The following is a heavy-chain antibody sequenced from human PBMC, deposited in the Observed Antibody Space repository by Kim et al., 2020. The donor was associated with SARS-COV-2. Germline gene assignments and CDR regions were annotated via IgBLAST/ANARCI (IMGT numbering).Heavy chain of an antibody. Sequence: GGSLRLSCAASGFTFSSYSMNWVRQAPGKGLEWVSSISRSSSYIYYADSVKGRFTISRDNAKNSLYLQMNSLRAEDTAVYYCARGGQFMTGFLIVVVPAAPDYWGQGTLVTVSS. CDR1: GFTFSSYS. CDR3: ARGGQFMTGFLIVVVPAAPDY. D-gene: IGHD2-2*01. CDR2: ISRSSSYI. V-gene: IGHV3-21*01. J-gene: IGHJ4*02.